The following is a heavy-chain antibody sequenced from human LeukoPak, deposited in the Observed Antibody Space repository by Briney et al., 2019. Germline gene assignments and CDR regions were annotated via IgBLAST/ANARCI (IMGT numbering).Heavy chain of an antibody. J-gene: IGHJ3*02. CDR3: ARSIVVVVDDDAFDI. D-gene: IGHD2-15*01. V-gene: IGHV4-34*01. CDR2: INHSGST. Sequence: SETLSLTCPVYGGSFSGYYWSWIRQPPGKGLEWIGEINHSGSTNYNPSLKSRVTISVDTSKNQFSLKLSSVTAADTAVYYCARSIVVVVDDDAFDIWGQGTMVTVSS. CDR1: GGSFSGYY.